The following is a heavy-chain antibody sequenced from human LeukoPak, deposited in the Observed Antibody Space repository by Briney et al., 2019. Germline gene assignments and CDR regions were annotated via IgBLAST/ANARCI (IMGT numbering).Heavy chain of an antibody. CDR2: ISGSGGST. D-gene: IGHD3-22*01. CDR3: ARPMIVVVSPFDY. V-gene: IGHV3-23*01. Sequence: GSLRLSCAASGFTFSSYAMSWVRQAPGKGLEWVSAISGSGGSTYYADSVKGRFTISRDNSKNTLYLQMNSLRAEDTAVYYCARPMIVVVSPFDYWGQGTLVTVSS. J-gene: IGHJ4*02. CDR1: GFTFSSYA.